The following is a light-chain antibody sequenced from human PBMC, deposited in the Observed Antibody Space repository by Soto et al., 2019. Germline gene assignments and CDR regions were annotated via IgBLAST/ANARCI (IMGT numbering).Light chain of an antibody. J-gene: IGKJ2*01. CDR2: VAF. Sequence: EIALTQSPGTLSLSPGERATLSCRASQSVAANYLAWYQQKPGRAPRLLIYVAFNRATDIADRFSGSGSGTDFTLTISRLEPEDFAVYYCQQYGGSPYTFGPGTKLEIK. CDR3: QQYGGSPYT. CDR1: QSVAANY. V-gene: IGKV3-20*01.